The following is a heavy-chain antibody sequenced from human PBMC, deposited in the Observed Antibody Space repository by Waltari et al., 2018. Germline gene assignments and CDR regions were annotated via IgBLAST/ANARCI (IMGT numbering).Heavy chain of an antibody. J-gene: IGHJ4*02. D-gene: IGHD3-10*01. V-gene: IGHV3-23*01. CDR3: AKDRGSGRIYFDS. Sequence: VQLLESGGDLIQPGGSLRLSCAAFGFTFSHFAMTWVRQAPGKWLVWGSSISSGGVTSYYTASVTGRFNISRDNSENTLYLHMNSLRAEDSAIYYCAKDRGSGRIYFDSWGRGTLVAVSS. CDR1: GFTFSHFA. CDR2: ISSGGVTS.